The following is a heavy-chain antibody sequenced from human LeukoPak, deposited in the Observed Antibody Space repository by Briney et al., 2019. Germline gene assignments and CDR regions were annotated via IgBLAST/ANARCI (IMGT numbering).Heavy chain of an antibody. D-gene: IGHD6-19*01. J-gene: IGHJ5*02. V-gene: IGHV3-23*01. Sequence: GGSLRLSCAASGFTFSSYAMSWVRQAPGKGLEWVSAISGSGGSTYYADSVKGRFTISRDNSKNTLYLQMNSLRAEDTAVYYCAKDQWLSGWYENWFDPWGQGTLVTVSS. CDR3: AKDQWLSGWYENWFDP. CDR1: GFTFSSYA. CDR2: ISGSGGST.